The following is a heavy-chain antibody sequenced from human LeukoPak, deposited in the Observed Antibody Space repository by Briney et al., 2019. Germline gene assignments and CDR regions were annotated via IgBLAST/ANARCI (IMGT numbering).Heavy chain of an antibody. V-gene: IGHV1-69*05. D-gene: IGHD3-9*01. CDR1: GGTFSSYA. CDR2: IIPIFGTA. CDR3: ARELGHYDILTGYYRVYFDY. Sequence: ASVKVSCKATGGTFSSYAISWVRQAPGQGLEWMGGIIPIFGTANYAQKFQGRVTISTDESTSTAYMELSSLRSEDTAVYYCARELGHYDILTGYYRVYFDYWGQGTLVTVSS. J-gene: IGHJ4*02.